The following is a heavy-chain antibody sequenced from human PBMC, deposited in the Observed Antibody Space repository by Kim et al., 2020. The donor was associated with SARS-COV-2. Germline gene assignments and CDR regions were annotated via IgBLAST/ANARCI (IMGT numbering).Heavy chain of an antibody. Sequence: SETLSLTCTVSGGSISSYYWSWIRQPPGKGLEWIGYIYYSGSTNYNPSLKSRVTISVDTSKNQFSLKLSSVTAADTAVYYCARENGSGKKYFDYWGQGTLVTVSS. CDR2: IYYSGST. V-gene: IGHV4-59*01. J-gene: IGHJ4*02. CDR3: ARENGSGKKYFDY. D-gene: IGHD3-10*01. CDR1: GGSISSYY.